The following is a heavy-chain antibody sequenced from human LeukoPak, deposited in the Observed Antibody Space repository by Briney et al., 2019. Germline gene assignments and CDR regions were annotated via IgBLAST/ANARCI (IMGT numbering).Heavy chain of an antibody. V-gene: IGHV1-2*06. CDR3: ARDQGSLTRSWYTGY. Sequence: PAASVKVSCKASGYTFTGYHIHWVRQAPGQGLEWMGRINPYSGDTNFAQKFQGRVTMTRDTSITTAYMDLSSLTPDDTAVYFCARDQGSLTRSWYTGYWGQGTQVTVSS. J-gene: IGHJ4*02. CDR2: INPYSGDT. CDR1: GYTFTGYH. D-gene: IGHD6-13*01.